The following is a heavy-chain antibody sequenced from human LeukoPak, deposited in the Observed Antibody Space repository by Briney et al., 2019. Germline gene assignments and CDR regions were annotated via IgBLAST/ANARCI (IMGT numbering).Heavy chain of an antibody. J-gene: IGHJ4*02. V-gene: IGHV3-11*04. CDR2: ISLSGSII. CDR3: ARDWSDGFDY. CDR1: GFTFSDYY. Sequence: PGGSLRLSCAASGFTFSDYYMTWIRQAPGKGLEWVSYISLSGSIIYYADSVKGRFTISRDNARDSLYLQLNSLRAEDTAVYYCARDWSDGFDYWGQGTLVTVPS. D-gene: IGHD3-3*01.